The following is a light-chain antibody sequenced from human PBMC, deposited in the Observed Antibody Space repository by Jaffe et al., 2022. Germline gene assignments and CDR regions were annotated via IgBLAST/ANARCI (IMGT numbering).Light chain of an antibody. J-gene: IGKJ1*01. CDR3: QQYNIYSPWT. V-gene: IGKV1-5*03. Sequence: DIQMTQSPSTLSASVGDRVTITCRASQSISSWLAWYQQKPGKAPKLLIYKASSLESGVPSRFSGSGSGTEFTLTIISLQPEDFATYYCQQYNIYSPWTFGQGTKVEIK. CDR2: KAS. CDR1: QSISSW.